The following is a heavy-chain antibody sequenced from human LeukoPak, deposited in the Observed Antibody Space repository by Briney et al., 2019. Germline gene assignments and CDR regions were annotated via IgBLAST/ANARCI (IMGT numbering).Heavy chain of an antibody. J-gene: IGHJ4*02. CDR2: MYHSGST. Sequence: SETLSLTCAVSGGSISSGGYSWSWIRQPPGKGLEWIGYMYHSGSTYYNPSLKSRVTISVDRSKNQFSLKLSSVTAADTAVYYCARRGYSYGFDYWGQGTLVTVSS. V-gene: IGHV4-30-2*01. CDR1: GGSISSGGYS. CDR3: ARRGYSYGFDY. D-gene: IGHD5-18*01.